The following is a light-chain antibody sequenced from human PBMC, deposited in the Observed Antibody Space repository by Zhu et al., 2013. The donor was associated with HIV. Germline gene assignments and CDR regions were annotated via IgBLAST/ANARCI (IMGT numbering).Light chain of an antibody. CDR2: DSN. Sequence: QSLLTQPPSVSAAPGQKVTISCSGSSSNIGSNFVSWYQQLPGAAPKVIIYDSNKRPSGIPDRFSGSKSGTSATLDVTGLLTGDEADYFCVAWDSTLSAVLFGGGTKLTVL. CDR3: VAWDSTLSAVL. CDR1: SSNIGSNF. J-gene: IGLJ2*01. V-gene: IGLV1-51*01.